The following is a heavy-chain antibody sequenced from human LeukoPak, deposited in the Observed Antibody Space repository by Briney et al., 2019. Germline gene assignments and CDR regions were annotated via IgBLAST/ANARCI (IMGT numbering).Heavy chain of an antibody. CDR3: ARDRATAMFDY. D-gene: IGHD5-18*01. J-gene: IGHJ4*02. CDR2: INSGGSSA. Sequence: GGSLRLSCAGSGFTFSSYWMHWVGQAPGKGLVWVSRINSGGSSATYADSVKGRFTISRDNAKNTLYLQMNSLRGEDTAVYYCARDRATAMFDYWAQGTLVTVSS. V-gene: IGHV3-74*01. CDR1: GFTFSSYW.